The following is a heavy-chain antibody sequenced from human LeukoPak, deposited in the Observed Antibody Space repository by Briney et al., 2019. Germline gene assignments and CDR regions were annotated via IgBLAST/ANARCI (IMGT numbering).Heavy chain of an antibody. J-gene: IGHJ4*02. D-gene: IGHD4-17*01. CDR1: GFTFSSYA. Sequence: GGSLRLSCAASGFTFSSYAMSWVRQAPGKGLEWVSAISGSGGSTYYADSVKGRFTISRDNSKNTLYLQMNSLRAEDTAVYYCAKGPEPTVTTLYYFDYWGQGTLVTVSS. V-gene: IGHV3-23*01. CDR3: AKGPEPTVTTLYYFDY. CDR2: ISGSGGST.